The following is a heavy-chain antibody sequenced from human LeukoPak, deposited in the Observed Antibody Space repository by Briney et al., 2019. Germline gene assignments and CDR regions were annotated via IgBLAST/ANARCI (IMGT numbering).Heavy chain of an antibody. CDR2: ISRNGDST. CDR1: GFTFNNHA. CDR3: AKDYCSGGSCSSPWFDP. J-gene: IGHJ5*02. V-gene: IGHV3-64*01. D-gene: IGHD2-15*01. Sequence: GGSLRLSRAASGFTFNNHAMHWVRQAPGKGLEYVSTISRNGDSTIYASSVKGRFTISRDNSKNTLFLQMGSLRPEDMAIYYCAKDYCSGGSCSSPWFDPWGQGTLVTVSS.